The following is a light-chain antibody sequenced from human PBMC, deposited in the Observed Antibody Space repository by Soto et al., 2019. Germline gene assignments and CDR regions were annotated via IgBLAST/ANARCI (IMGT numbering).Light chain of an antibody. CDR2: GAS. J-gene: IGKJ1*01. Sequence: EIVLTQSPGTLSLSPGERATLSCRASQSVSNNYLAWYQQIPGQSPRLLIYGASRRATGIPDRFSGSGSGTDFTLTISRLEPEDFAVYYCQQYDTSQWTFGQGTRVDIK. CDR3: QQYDTSQWT. CDR1: QSVSNNY. V-gene: IGKV3-20*01.